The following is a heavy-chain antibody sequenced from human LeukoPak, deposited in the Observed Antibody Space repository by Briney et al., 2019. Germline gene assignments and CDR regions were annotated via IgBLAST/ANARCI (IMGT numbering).Heavy chain of an antibody. CDR2: INQDGSDK. CDR3: SRSLDY. CDR1: GSTFSNYW. Sequence: GGSLRLSCVSSGSTFSNYWMDWVRQAPGKGLEWVASINQDGSDKYSVDSVKGRFTISRDNAKNSLYLQMDSLRADDTAVYYCSRSLDYWGQGALVTVSS. V-gene: IGHV3-7*01. J-gene: IGHJ4*02.